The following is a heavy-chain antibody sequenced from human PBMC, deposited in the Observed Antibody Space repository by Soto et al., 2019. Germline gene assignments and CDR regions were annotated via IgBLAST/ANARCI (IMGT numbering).Heavy chain of an antibody. CDR2: IYYSGST. V-gene: IGHV4-59*01. CDR1: GGSISSYY. Sequence: SETLSLTCTVSGGSISSYYWSWIRQPPGKGLEWIGYIYYSGSTNYNPSLKSRVTISVDTSKNQFSLKLSSVTAADTAVYYCARGAEEYCSGGSCSASWYYYGMDVWGQGTTVTVSS. J-gene: IGHJ6*02. D-gene: IGHD2-15*01. CDR3: ARGAEEYCSGGSCSASWYYYGMDV.